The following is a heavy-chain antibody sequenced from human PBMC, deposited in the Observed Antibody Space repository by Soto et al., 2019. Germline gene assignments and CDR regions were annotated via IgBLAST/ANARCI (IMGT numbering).Heavy chain of an antibody. J-gene: IGHJ6*02. V-gene: IGHV3-74*01. Sequence: EVQLVESGGGLVQPGGSLRVSCAASGFTFGSYWMNWVRQAPGKGLVWVSRIDSDGSSTTYADSVKGRFTTSRDNAKNQLDLQMSRSRGRDTAVYYCARGRPYGMDVWGQGTTVTVSS. CDR2: IDSDGSST. CDR1: GFTFGSYW. CDR3: ARGRPYGMDV.